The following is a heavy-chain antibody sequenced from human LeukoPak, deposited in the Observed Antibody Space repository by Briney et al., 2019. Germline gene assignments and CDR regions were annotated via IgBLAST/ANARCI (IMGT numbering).Heavy chain of an antibody. CDR1: GFTVSSSY. D-gene: IGHD3-10*01. V-gene: IGHV3-66*02. Sequence: PGGSLRLSCAASGFTVSSSYMSWVRQAPGKGLEWVSVIYSGGSTYYADSVKGRFTISRDNSKNTLYLQMNSLRAEDTAVYYCARDNRARYYGFDYWGQGTLVTVSS. CDR3: ARDNRARYYGFDY. J-gene: IGHJ4*02. CDR2: IYSGGST.